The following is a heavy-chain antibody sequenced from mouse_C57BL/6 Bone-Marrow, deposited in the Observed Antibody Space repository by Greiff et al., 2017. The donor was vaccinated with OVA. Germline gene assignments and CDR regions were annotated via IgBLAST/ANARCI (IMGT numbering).Heavy chain of an antibody. CDR3: TGDYYGSSYWFAY. Sequence: EVKLVESGGGLVQPGGSMKLSCAASGFTFSDAWMDWVRQSPEKGLEWVAEIRNKANNPATYYAESVKGRFTISRDDSKSSVYLQMNSLRAEDTGIYYCTGDYYGSSYWFAYWGQGTLVTVSA. V-gene: IGHV6-6*01. D-gene: IGHD1-1*01. CDR1: GFTFSDAW. J-gene: IGHJ3*01. CDR2: IRNKANNPAT.